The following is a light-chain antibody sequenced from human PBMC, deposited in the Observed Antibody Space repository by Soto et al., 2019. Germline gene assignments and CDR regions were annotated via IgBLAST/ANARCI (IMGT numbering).Light chain of an antibody. CDR2: GAS. Sequence: EIVMTQSPATLSVSPGERATLSCRASQTVTSYLAWYQQKPGQAPRLLIYGASTRATGTPARFSGSGSGTELTLTISSLQSEDFAVYYCQQYNNWPLTFGGGTKVEIK. J-gene: IGKJ4*01. CDR3: QQYNNWPLT. V-gene: IGKV3D-15*01. CDR1: QTVTSY.